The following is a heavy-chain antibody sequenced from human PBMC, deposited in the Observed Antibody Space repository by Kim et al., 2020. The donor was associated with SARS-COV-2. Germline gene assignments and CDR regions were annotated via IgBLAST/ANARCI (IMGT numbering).Heavy chain of an antibody. V-gene: IGHV3-33*01. D-gene: IGHD5-18*01. Sequence: GGSLRLSCTASGFNLRSYGMHWVRQAPGKGLEWVATIWYDGSNKYYADSVKGRFTISRDNSKNTLYLQMNSLRADDTAVYSCAREGPSGYSNNWYCFDFWGQGTLVTVSS. CDR2: IWYDGSNK. J-gene: IGHJ4*02. CDR1: GFNLRSYG. CDR3: AREGPSGYSNNWYCFDF.